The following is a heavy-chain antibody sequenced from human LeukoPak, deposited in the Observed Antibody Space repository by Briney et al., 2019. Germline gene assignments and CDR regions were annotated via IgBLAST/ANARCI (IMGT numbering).Heavy chain of an antibody. D-gene: IGHD3-3*01. J-gene: IGHJ5*02. CDR2: IYYSGST. Sequence: SETLSLTCTVSGGSISSYYWSWIGQPPGKGLEWIGYIYYSGSTNYNPSLKSRVTISVDTSKNQFSLKLSSVTAADTAVYYCARRGPYHYDFWSGPNNWFDPWGQGTLVTVSS. CDR3: ARRGPYHYDFWSGPNNWFDP. CDR1: GGSISSYY. V-gene: IGHV4-59*01.